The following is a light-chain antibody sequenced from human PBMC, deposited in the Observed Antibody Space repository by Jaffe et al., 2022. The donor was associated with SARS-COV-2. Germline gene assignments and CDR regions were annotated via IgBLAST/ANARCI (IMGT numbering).Light chain of an antibody. V-gene: IGLV2-14*01. CDR1: SSDVGGYYY. CDR2: EVS. J-gene: IGLJ1*01. Sequence: QSALTQPASVSGSPGQSITISCTGTSSDVGGYYYVSWYQQKPGKAPKLLIYEVSYRPSGVSDRFSGSKSGNTASLTISGLQAEDEADYYCTSRTTIVTYVFGTGTKVSVL. CDR3: TSRTTIVTYV.